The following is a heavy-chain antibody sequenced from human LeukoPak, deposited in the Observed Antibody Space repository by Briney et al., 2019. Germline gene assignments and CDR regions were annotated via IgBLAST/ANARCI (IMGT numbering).Heavy chain of an antibody. D-gene: IGHD3-10*01. J-gene: IGHJ4*02. V-gene: IGHV3-48*03. CDR2: ISGGSNII. Sequence: PGGSLRLSCAASGFTFSSYEMNWVRQAPGKGLEWVSYISGGSNIIHYADSVRGRFAISRDDAKSSLYLQMDSLRAEDTAVYYCARGKTQEGGLWFGESPLYFDYWGQGTLVTVSS. CDR1: GFTFSSYE. CDR3: ARGKTQEGGLWFGESPLYFDY.